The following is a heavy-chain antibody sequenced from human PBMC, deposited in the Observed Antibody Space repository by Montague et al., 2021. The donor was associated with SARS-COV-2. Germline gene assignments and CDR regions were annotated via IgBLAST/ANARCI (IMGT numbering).Heavy chain of an antibody. J-gene: IGHJ4*02. V-gene: IGHV4-39*02. D-gene: IGHD1-26*01. CDR3: AREWGSYSERFDY. CDR1: GGSITRNYY. CDR2: IYYSGTT. Sequence: SETLSLTCTVYGGSITRNYYWCWIRQPPGKVLEWVGNIYYSGTTFINPSIESRVTISVDASRNQFSLNLTSVTAADTAVYFCAREWGSYSERFDYWGQGALVTVSS.